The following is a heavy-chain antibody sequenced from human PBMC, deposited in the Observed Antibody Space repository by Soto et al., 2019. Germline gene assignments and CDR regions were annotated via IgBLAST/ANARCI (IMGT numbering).Heavy chain of an antibody. J-gene: IGHJ4*02. V-gene: IGHV3-21*01. D-gene: IGHD2-8*01. CDR1: GLTFSSSS. CDR2: ISSSGGFI. CDR3: ATRTACTNGVWPFDY. Sequence: GGSLRLSCEASGLTFSSSSMNWVRRAPGKGLEWVSSISSSGGFIYYADSVKGRFTISRDNAKSSMYLQMNSLRAEDTAVYYYATRTACTNGVWPFDYWGQGTLVTVSS.